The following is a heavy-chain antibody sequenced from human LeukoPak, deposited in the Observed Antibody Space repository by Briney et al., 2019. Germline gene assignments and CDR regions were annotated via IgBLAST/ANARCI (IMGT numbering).Heavy chain of an antibody. CDR1: GGTFSSYA. J-gene: IGHJ4*02. CDR3: ASGGYSYGVLGFDY. D-gene: IGHD5-18*01. CDR2: IIPIFGTA. Sequence: SVKVSCKASGGTFSSYAISWVRQAPGQGLEWMGGIIPIFGTANYAQKFQGRVTITADESTSTAYMELSSLRSEDTAVYHCASGGYSYGVLGFDYWGQGTLVTVSS. V-gene: IGHV1-69*13.